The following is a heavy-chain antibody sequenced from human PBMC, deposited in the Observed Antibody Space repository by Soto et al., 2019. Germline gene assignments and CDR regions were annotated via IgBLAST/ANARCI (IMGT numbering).Heavy chain of an antibody. D-gene: IGHD3-10*01. J-gene: IGHJ6*02. CDR2: ISESGTSM. CDR3: ARXQEVHDRGGHKIRAMDV. CDR1: GFRFSSYE. V-gene: IGHV3-48*03. Sequence: HPGGSLRLSCAASGFRFSSYEMNWVRQAPGKGLEWISYISESGTSMYYADAVKGRFAISRDNAKNSLYLHMNSLRVEDTAVYYCARXQEVHDRGGHKIRAMDVWGQGTTVTVSS.